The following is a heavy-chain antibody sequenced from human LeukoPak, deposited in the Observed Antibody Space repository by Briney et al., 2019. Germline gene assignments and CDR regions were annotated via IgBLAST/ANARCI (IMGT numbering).Heavy chain of an antibody. D-gene: IGHD3-22*01. CDR1: GYSFTSYW. Sequence: GESLRISCKGSGYSFTSYWISWVRPMPGKGLEWMGRIDPSDSYTNYSPSFQGHVTISADKSISTAYLQWSSLKASDTAMYYCARAYYYDSSGYSEDAFDIWGQGTMVTVSS. CDR2: IDPSDSYT. J-gene: IGHJ3*02. CDR3: ARAYYYDSSGYSEDAFDI. V-gene: IGHV5-10-1*01.